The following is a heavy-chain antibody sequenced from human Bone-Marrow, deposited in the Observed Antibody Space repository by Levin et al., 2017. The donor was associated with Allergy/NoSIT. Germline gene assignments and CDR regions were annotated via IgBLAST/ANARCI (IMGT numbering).Heavy chain of an antibody. CDR3: ASAEQHLGFDY. J-gene: IGHJ4*02. CDR2: ISYDGSDK. Sequence: LSLTCAASGFTFIGYAMHWVRQAPGKGLEWVAIISYDGSDKYYADSVKGRFTISRDNSKNTLYLQMNSLRAEDTAVYYCASAEQHLGFDYWGQGTLVTVSS. V-gene: IGHV3-30-3*01. CDR1: GFTFIGYA. D-gene: IGHD1-26*01.